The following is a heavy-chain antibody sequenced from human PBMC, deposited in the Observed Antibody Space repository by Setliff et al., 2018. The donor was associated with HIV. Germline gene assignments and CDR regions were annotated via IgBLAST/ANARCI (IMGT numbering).Heavy chain of an antibody. CDR3: ARDPCLVHTITCSLDI. CDR1: GYTFTSYY. D-gene: IGHD5-12*01. V-gene: IGHV1-46*01. Sequence: ASVKVSCKASGYTFTSYYMHWVRQAPGQGLEWMGIISPSGGSTSYAQKFQGRVTITRDTSASTAYMDLNSLRSEDTAVYYCARDPCLVHTITCSLDIWGQGTMVTVSS. CDR2: ISPSGGST. J-gene: IGHJ3*02.